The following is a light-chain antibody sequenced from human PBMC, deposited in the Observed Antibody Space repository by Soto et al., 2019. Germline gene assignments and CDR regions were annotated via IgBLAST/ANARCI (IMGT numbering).Light chain of an antibody. J-gene: IGKJ1*01. CDR2: DAS. CDR3: QQYNRYSGT. V-gene: IGKV1-5*01. CDR1: QSISDW. Sequence: DIQVTQSPSTLSASVGDRVTITCRASQSISDWLAWYQQKPGKAPKLLIYDASSLESGVPSRFSGSGSGTEFTLTITSLQPDDFATYYCQQYNRYSGTFGQGTKVEIK.